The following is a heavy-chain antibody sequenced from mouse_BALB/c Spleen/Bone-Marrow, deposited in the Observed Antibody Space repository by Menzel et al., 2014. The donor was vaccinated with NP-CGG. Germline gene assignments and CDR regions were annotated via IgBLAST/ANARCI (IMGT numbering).Heavy chain of an antibody. J-gene: IGHJ3*01. CDR3: VCGNYYLAY. CDR1: GYRFTRYW. Sequence: VQLQQSGAELAKPGASVKMSCKASGYRFTRYWMHWVKQRPGQGLEWIGYINPSTGYTEYNQKFKDKATLTADKSSSTAYMQLSSLTSEDSAVYYCVCGNYYLAYWGQGALVTVSA. V-gene: IGHV1-7*01. CDR2: INPSTGYT. D-gene: IGHD2-1*01.